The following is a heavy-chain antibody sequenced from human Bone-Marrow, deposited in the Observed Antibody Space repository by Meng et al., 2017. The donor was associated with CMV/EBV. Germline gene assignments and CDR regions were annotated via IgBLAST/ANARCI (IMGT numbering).Heavy chain of an antibody. CDR1: GGSFSGYY. CDR2: INHSGST. J-gene: IGHJ4*02. D-gene: IGHD4-17*01. CDR3: ASELGGGDYAY. Sequence: QVQVQEWGAGVLEPSETLSLTCAVYGGSFSGYYWSWIRQTPGKGLEWIGEINHSGSTNYNPSLKSRVTISVDTSKNQFSLKLSSVTAADTAVYYCASELGGGDYAYWGQGTLVTVSS. V-gene: IGHV4-34*01.